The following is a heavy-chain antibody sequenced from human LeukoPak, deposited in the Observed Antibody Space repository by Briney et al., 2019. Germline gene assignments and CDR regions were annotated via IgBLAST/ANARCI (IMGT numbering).Heavy chain of an antibody. CDR1: GFTFSDYY. Sequence: GGSLRLSCAASGFTFSDYYMSWIRQAPGKGLEWVSYISSSSSYTKYADSVKGRFTISRDNAKNSLYLQMNSLRAEDTAVYHCARDRYCSGGSCYGWFDPWGQGTLVTASS. CDR3: ARDRYCSGGSCYGWFDP. D-gene: IGHD2-15*01. J-gene: IGHJ5*02. V-gene: IGHV3-11*06. CDR2: ISSSSSYT.